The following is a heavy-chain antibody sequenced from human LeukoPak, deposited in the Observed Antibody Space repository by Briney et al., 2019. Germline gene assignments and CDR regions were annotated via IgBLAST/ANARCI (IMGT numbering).Heavy chain of an antibody. J-gene: IGHJ4*02. CDR1: GYTFTSYD. CDR3: ARGRLRESSFVY. D-gene: IGHD3-10*01. CDR2: INPNSGNT. Sequence: ASVKVSCKASGYTFTSYDINWVRQTTGQGLEWMAWINPNSGNTGYAQKFQGRVTITRNTSISTAYMELSSLTSEDTAVYYCARGRLRESSFVYWGQGALVTVSS. V-gene: IGHV1-8*03.